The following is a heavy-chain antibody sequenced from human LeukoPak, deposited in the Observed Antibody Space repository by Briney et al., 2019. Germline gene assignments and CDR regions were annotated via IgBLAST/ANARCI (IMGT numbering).Heavy chain of an antibody. D-gene: IGHD3-22*01. Sequence: GESLKIACKGSGYSFTSYWIGWVRQMPGKGLEWMGIIYPGDSDTRYSPSFQGQVTISADKSISTAYLQWSSLKASDTAMYYCARQGGYYDSSGSQIDYWGQGTLVTVSS. CDR2: IYPGDSDT. CDR1: GYSFTSYW. J-gene: IGHJ4*02. V-gene: IGHV5-51*01. CDR3: ARQGGYYDSSGSQIDY.